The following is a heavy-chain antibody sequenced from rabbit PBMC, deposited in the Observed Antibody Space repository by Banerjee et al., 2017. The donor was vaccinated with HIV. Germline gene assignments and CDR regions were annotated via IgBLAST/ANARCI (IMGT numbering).Heavy chain of an antibody. D-gene: IGHD4-1*01. Sequence: QLEESGGDLVKPEGSLTLSCKASGFDISNYYMNWVRQAPGKGLEWIGSIYTGDGSTYYANWVNGRITIYSDNAQNTVDLQMNSLTAADTATYFCARELSGGGGMLWGPGTLVTVS. V-gene: IGHV1S7*01. J-gene: IGHJ4*01. CDR1: GFDISNYY. CDR2: IYTGDGST. CDR3: ARELSGGGGML.